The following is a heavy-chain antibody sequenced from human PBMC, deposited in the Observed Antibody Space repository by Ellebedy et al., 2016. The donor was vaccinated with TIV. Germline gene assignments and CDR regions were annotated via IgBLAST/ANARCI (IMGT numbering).Heavy chain of an antibody. Sequence: GESLKISXAASGFTFHGYWITWVRQAPGKGLECAANINQDGSQKYYVDSVKGRFTVSRDNAKKSAYLQMNTLRVEDTVVYYCMRHFDLWGQGTLVTVSS. CDR3: MRHFDL. CDR1: GFTFHGYW. V-gene: IGHV3-7*03. J-gene: IGHJ4*02. CDR2: INQDGSQK.